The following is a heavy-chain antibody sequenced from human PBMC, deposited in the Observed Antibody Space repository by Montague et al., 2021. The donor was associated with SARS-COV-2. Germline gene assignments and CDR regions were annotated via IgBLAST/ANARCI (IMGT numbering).Heavy chain of an antibody. CDR1: GDSIRSSGYY. CDR3: ARLGFVELWLNLGWFDP. J-gene: IGHJ5*02. CDR2: VYYSGST. Sequence: SETRSLTCSVSGDSIRSSGYYWGWIRQPPGKGLEWIGTVYYSGSTNYNPSFKSRVTMPVDTSKNQFSLELRSVTAADTAVYYCARLGFVELWLNLGWFDPWGQGTLVTVSS. D-gene: IGHD3-16*02. V-gene: IGHV4-39*01.